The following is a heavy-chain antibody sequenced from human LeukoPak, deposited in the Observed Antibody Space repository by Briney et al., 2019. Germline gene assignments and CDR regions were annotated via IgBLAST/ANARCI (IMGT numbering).Heavy chain of an antibody. Sequence: ASVKVSCKASGGTFSSYAISWVRQAPGQGLEWMGGIIPIFGTANYAQKLQGRVTMTTDTSTSTAYMELRSLRSDDTAVYYCARAPYGDYSYYYYMDVWGKGTTVTVSS. D-gene: IGHD4-17*01. J-gene: IGHJ6*03. CDR2: IIPIFGTA. CDR1: GGTFSSYA. V-gene: IGHV1-69*05. CDR3: ARAPYGDYSYYYYMDV.